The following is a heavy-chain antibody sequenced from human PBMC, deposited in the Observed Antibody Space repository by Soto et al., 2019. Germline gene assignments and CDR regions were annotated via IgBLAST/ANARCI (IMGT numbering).Heavy chain of an antibody. J-gene: IGHJ6*02. D-gene: IGHD6-13*01. Sequence: SVKVSCKASGGTFSSYAISWVRQAPGQGLEWMGGIIPIFGTANYAQKFQGRVTITADESTSTAYMELSSLRSEDTAVYYCARVIAARRNYYYYYGMDVWGQGTTVTVSS. CDR1: GGTFSSYA. CDR2: IIPIFGTA. CDR3: ARVIAARRNYYYYYGMDV. V-gene: IGHV1-69*13.